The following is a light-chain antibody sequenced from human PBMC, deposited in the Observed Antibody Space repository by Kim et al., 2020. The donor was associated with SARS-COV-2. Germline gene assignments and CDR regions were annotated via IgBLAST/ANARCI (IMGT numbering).Light chain of an antibody. Sequence: GQRVTISCSGSSSNIGTNTVNWYPQLPGTAPKLLIYATNERPSGVPDRFSGSKSGTSASLAISGLQSEDEAYYYCTAWGGSLNGRVFGGGTQLTVL. CDR1: SSNIGTNT. CDR3: TAWGGSLNGRV. V-gene: IGLV1-44*01. J-gene: IGLJ3*02. CDR2: ATN.